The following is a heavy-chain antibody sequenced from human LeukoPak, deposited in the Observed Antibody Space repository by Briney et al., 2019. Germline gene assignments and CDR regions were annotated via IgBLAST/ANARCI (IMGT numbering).Heavy chain of an antibody. CDR2: INHSGST. CDR3: ARERGYSSGWSMGY. CDR1: GGSISSGAFS. D-gene: IGHD6-19*01. Sequence: SETLSLTCGVSGGSISSGAFSWSWIRQPPGKGLEWIGEINHSGSTNYNPSLKSRVTISVDTSKNQFSLKLSSVTAADTAVYYCARERGYSSGWSMGYWGQGTLVTVSS. V-gene: IGHV4-34*01. J-gene: IGHJ4*02.